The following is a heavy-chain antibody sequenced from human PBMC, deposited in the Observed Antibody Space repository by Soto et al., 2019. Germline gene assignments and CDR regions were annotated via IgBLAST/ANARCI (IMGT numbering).Heavy chain of an antibody. J-gene: IGHJ6*02. CDR1: GFNFINAW. Sequence: EVQLVESGGGLVEPGGSLRLSCAASGFNFINAWMHWVRQAPGKGLEWVGRIKSKTDGGTTDYAAPVKVRFIISRDDSKNTLYFQINSLKIEDTAVYYCSALGVWGQGTTVTVSS. CDR3: SALGV. CDR2: IKSKTDGGTT. V-gene: IGHV3-15*07. D-gene: IGHD1-26*01.